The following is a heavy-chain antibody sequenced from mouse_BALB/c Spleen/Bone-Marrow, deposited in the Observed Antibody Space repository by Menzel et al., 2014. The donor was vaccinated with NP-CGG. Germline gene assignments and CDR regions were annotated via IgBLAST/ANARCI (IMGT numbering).Heavy chain of an antibody. D-gene: IGHD3-1*01. J-gene: IGHJ2*01. CDR1: GFSLTSFG. V-gene: IGHV2-9*02. CDR3: ARAGSGFFDF. CDR2: IWAGGST. Sequence: VKVEESGPGLVAPSQSLSITCTVSGFSLTSFGVHWVRQPPGKGLEWLGAIWAGGSTNYNSALMSRLSISKDNSQSQVFLKMNSLQTGDSAIYYCARAGSGFFDFWGQGTTLIVSS.